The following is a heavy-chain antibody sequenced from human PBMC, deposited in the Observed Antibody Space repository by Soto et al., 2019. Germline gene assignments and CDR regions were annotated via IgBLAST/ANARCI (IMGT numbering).Heavy chain of an antibody. Sequence: ASVKVSCKASGGTFGSNAISWVRQAPGQGLEWMGGIIPMFGIVHFAQKFQGRVTITADEFTSTAYMELSSLRSEDTAVYYCAREAENEYFDYWGQGTPVTVSS. J-gene: IGHJ4*02. CDR1: GGTFGSNA. V-gene: IGHV1-69*13. CDR2: IIPMFGIV. CDR3: AREAENEYFDY. D-gene: IGHD1-1*01.